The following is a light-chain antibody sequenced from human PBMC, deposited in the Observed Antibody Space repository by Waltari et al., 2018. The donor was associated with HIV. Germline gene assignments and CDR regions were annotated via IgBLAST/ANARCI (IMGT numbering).Light chain of an antibody. Sequence: EIVLTQSPGTLSLSPGERATLPCRASLSGGSRSLAWFQQKPGQAPRLLIYGTSSRATGIPDKFSGSGSGTDFTLTISRLEPEDFAVYYCQQYGSSPSIIFGQGTRLEIK. CDR2: GTS. J-gene: IGKJ5*01. V-gene: IGKV3-20*01. CDR1: LSGGSRS. CDR3: QQYGSSPSII.